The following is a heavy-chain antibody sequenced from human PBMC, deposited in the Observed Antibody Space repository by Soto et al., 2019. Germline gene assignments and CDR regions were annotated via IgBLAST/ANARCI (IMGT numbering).Heavy chain of an antibody. D-gene: IGHD3-22*01. CDR2: IYPGDSDT. J-gene: IGHJ4*02. Sequence: PGESQKISCKGSGYSFASYWIVWVRQMHGKGLEWMGIIYPGDSDTRYSPSFQGQVTISADKSISTAYLQWSSLKASDTAMYYCARQALYYDSSGYLAYWGQGTLVTVSS. V-gene: IGHV5-51*01. CDR3: ARQALYYDSSGYLAY. CDR1: GYSFASYW.